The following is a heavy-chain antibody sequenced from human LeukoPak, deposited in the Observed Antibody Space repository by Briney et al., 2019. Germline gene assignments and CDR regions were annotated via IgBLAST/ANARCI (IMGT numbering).Heavy chain of an antibody. V-gene: IGHV4-39*07. CDR3: ASSLGFGELLKEYY. CDR2: IYYSGST. CDR1: GGSISSSSYY. J-gene: IGHJ4*02. Sequence: SETLSLTCTVSGGSISSSSYYWGWIRQPPGKGLEWIGSIYYSGSTYYNPSPKSRVTISVDTSKNQFSLKLSSVTAADTAVYYCASSLGFGELLKEYYWGQGTLVTVSS. D-gene: IGHD3-10*01.